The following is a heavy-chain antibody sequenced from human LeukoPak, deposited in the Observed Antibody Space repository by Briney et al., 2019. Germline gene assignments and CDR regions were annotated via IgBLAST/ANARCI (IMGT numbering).Heavy chain of an antibody. CDR2: MNPNSGNT. V-gene: IGHV1-8*01. CDR1: GYTFTSYD. D-gene: IGHD5-18*01. CDR3: ARSGYSYGPFYYYYYGMDV. J-gene: IGHJ6*02. Sequence: ASVKVSCKASGYTFTSYDINWVRQATGQGLEWMGWMNPNSGNTGYAQKLQGRVTMTRNTSISTAYMELSSLRSEDTAVYYCARSGYSYGPFYYYYYGMDVWGQGTTVTVSS.